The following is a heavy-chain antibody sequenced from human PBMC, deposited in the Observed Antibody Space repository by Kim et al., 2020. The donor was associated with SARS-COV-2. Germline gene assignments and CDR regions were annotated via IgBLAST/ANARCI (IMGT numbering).Heavy chain of an antibody. D-gene: IGHD2-15*01. V-gene: IGHV1-58*01. Sequence: SVKVSCKASGFTFSSSAAVQWVRQARGQRLEWIGWIVVGSGNTNYAQKFQERVTITRDMSTSTAYMELSSLTSEDTAVYYCAAGVVPDYWGQGTLVIVSS. CDR2: IVVGSGNT. CDR3: AAGVVPDY. CDR1: GFTFSSSAA. J-gene: IGHJ4*02.